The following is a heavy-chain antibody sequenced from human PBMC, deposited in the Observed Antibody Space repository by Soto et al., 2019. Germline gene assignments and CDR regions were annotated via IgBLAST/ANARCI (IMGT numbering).Heavy chain of an antibody. Sequence: SVKVSCKASGCTFSGYYIHWLRQAPGQGLEWMGWINSNSGGTNYAQKFQGRVTVTRDTPTSTAYMELSRLTSDDTAVYYCARSITEGYCTITGCYTRPLYGMDVWGQGTTVTVSS. CDR2: INSNSGGT. D-gene: IGHD2-2*02. J-gene: IGHJ6*02. CDR1: GCTFSGYY. V-gene: IGHV1-2*02. CDR3: ARSITEGYCTITGCYTRPLYGMDV.